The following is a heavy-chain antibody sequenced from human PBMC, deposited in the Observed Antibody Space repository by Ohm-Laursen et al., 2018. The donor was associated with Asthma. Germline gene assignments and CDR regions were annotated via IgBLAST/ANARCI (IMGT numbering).Heavy chain of an antibody. CDR1: GFTFSSYA. D-gene: IGHD6-13*01. V-gene: IGHV3-30-3*01. CDR2: ISYDGSNK. CDR3: ARTRIAAAVPYGMDV. J-gene: IGHJ6*02. Sequence: SLRLSCAASGFTFSSYAMHWVRQAPGKGLEWVAVISYDGSNKYYADSVKGRFTISRDNSKNTLYLQMNSLRAEDTAVYYCARTRIAAAVPYGMDVWGQGTTVTVSS.